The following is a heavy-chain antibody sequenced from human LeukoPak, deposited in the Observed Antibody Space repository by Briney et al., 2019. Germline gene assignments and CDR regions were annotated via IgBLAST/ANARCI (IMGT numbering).Heavy chain of an antibody. CDR2: IYHSGIT. CDR3: ARGIYDYGDYATLFDF. J-gene: IGHJ4*02. Sequence: SQTLSLTRTVSGGSIASGGYSWNWIRQPPRKGLEWIGYIYHSGITYYNPSLKTRVTISVDRSKNQFSLKLSSVTAADTAVYYCARGIYDYGDYATLFDFWGQGTLVTVSS. D-gene: IGHD4-17*01. CDR1: GGSIASGGYS. V-gene: IGHV4-30-2*01.